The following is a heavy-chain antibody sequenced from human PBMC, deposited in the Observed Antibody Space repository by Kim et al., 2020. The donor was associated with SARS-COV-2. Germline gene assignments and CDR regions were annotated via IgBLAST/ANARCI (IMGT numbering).Heavy chain of an antibody. J-gene: IGHJ4*02. CDR3: ARVERDSNVWYHYVN. CDR2: INNVGTP. V-gene: IGHV3-13*05. CDR1: GFTFSNYD. Sequence: GGSLRLSCAASGFTFSNYDMHWVRQVTGKGLEWVSGINNVGTPFYPDSVKGRFTISRENGKNSLFLQMNGLRAGDTAVYYCARVERDSNVWYHYVNWGQGTLVTVSS. D-gene: IGHD6-19*01.